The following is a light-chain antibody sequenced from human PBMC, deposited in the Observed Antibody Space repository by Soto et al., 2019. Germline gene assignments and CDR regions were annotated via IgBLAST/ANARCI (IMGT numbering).Light chain of an antibody. CDR2: DAS. V-gene: IGKV1-5*01. J-gene: IGKJ4*01. CDR1: QSISSR. CDR3: QQYNSDSLT. Sequence: DIQMTQSPSTLSASVGDRVTITCRASQSISSRLAWYQQKPGKAPKILIYDASNLESGVPSRFSGSGSGTEFTLTISSLQPDDFATYYCQQYNSDSLTFGGGTKVDIK.